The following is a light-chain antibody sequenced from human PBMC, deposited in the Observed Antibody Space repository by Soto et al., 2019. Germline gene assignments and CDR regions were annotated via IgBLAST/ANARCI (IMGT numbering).Light chain of an antibody. V-gene: IGLV2-8*01. CDR1: SSDVGGYDF. CDR3: SSYAGTDNFVI. Sequence: QSALTQPPSASGSPGQSVTISCTGTSSDVGGYDFVSWFQQHPGKVPKLMIYEVTKRPSGVPGRFSGSKSGNTASLTVSGLQPEDEGDYYCSSYAGTDNFVIFGGGTKLTVL. CDR2: EVT. J-gene: IGLJ2*01.